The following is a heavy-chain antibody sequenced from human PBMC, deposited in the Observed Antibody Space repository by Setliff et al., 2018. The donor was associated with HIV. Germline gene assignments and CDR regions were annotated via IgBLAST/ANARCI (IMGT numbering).Heavy chain of an antibody. V-gene: IGHV4-61*09. CDR1: GGSISSGGYY. CDR3: ARGRGSY. J-gene: IGHJ4*02. CDR2: IHTSGST. D-gene: IGHD1-26*01. Sequence: SETLSLTCTVSGGSISSGGYYWSWIRQPAGKGLEWIGHIHTSGSTNYNPSLKSRVTISIDTSKNQFSLKLSSVTAADTAVYYCARGRGSYWGQGTLVTVSS.